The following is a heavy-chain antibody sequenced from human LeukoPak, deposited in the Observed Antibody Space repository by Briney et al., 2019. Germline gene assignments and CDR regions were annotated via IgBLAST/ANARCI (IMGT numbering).Heavy chain of an antibody. CDR3: ARLSSGAADY. CDR1: GFTFSSYS. V-gene: IGHV3-21*01. J-gene: IGHJ4*02. CDR2: ISSSSSYI. Sequence: GVSLRLSCAASGFTFSSYSMNWVRQAPGKGLEGVSSISSSSSYIYYTDSVKGRFTISRDNAKNSLYLQMNSPTAEDTAVYYCARLSSGAADYWGQGTLVTVSS. D-gene: IGHD1-26*01.